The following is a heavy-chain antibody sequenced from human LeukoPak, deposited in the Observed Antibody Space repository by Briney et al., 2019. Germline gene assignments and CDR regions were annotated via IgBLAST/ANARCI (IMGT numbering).Heavy chain of an antibody. J-gene: IGHJ3*01. CDR3: ARDQGNGSSSV. D-gene: IGHD6-6*01. Sequence: SETLSLTCAVSGGSTSSYWSWIRQPPGQGLEWIGYIYYSGSTSYNPSLKRRVTISLDMSKNLFFLKLTSVTAADTAVYYCARDQGNGSSSVWGQGKMVTVSS. CDR2: IYYSGST. CDR1: GGSTSSY. V-gene: IGHV4-59*01.